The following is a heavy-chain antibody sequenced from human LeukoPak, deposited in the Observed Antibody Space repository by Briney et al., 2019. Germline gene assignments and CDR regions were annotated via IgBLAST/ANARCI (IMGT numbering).Heavy chain of an antibody. CDR3: AKVPPDSGRDY. J-gene: IGHJ4*02. CDR2: ISGSGAGI. V-gene: IGHV3-23*01. Sequence: PGGSLRLSCAASGFTFGSYALSWVRQAPGKGLEWVSSISGSGAGIYYADFVKGRFTISRDYSKETVYLQMNSLRPEDTAVYYCAKVPPDSGRDYWGQGTLVTVSS. CDR1: GFTFGSYA. D-gene: IGHD1-26*01.